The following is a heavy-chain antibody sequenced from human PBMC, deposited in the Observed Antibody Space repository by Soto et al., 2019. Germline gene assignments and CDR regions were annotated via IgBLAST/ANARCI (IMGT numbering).Heavy chain of an antibody. Sequence: QLQLQESGPELVKPSETLSLTCTVSGDSIRSSGHYWGWIRQPPGRGLEWIASIYYSGSRYHNPSLKSRVTISVDTSKNQFSLKLSSVPAADTAIYYCARPAMVAPPDAFQIWGQGTMVNVSA. CDR3: ARPAMVAPPDAFQI. CDR2: IYYSGSR. D-gene: IGHD5-18*01. J-gene: IGHJ3*02. CDR1: GDSIRSSGHY. V-gene: IGHV4-39*01.